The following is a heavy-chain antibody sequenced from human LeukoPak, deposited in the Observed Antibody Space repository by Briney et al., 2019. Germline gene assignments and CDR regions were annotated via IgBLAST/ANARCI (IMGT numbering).Heavy chain of an antibody. V-gene: IGHV4-39*07. J-gene: IGHJ4*02. CDR2: IYYSGRT. Sequence: SETLSLTCTVSDGSISSSSYYWGWIRQPPGKGLEWIGSIYYSGRTYYNPSLKSRVTISVDTSKNQFSLKLSSVTAADTAVYYCAREDSGSYYAADYWGQGTLVTVSS. CDR1: DGSISSSSYY. CDR3: AREDSGSYYAADY. D-gene: IGHD1-26*01.